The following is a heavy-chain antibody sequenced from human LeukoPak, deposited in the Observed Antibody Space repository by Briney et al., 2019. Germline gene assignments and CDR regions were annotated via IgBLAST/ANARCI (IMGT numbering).Heavy chain of an antibody. V-gene: IGHV4-30-4*08. J-gene: IGHJ4*02. CDR2: IYYSGST. D-gene: IGHD6-25*01. CDR1: GGSISSGDYY. CDR3: ARAMSLAAFDY. Sequence: PSETLCLTCTVSGGSISSGDYYWSWIRQPPGKGLEWIGYIYYSGSTYYNPSLKSRVTISVDTSKNQFSLKLSSVSAADTAVYFCARAMSLAAFDYWGQGTLVTVSS.